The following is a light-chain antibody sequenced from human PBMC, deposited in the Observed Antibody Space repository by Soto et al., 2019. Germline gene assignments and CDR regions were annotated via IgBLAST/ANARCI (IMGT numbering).Light chain of an antibody. Sequence: QSALTQPASVSGSPGQSITISCTGTNSDVGGYNHVSWYRQYPGNAPKLIIYDVSQRPSGVPDRFSDSKSANTASLTISGLQAEDEADYYCCSYAGSYIYVFGIGTKLTVL. CDR3: CSYAGSYIYV. J-gene: IGLJ1*01. CDR2: DVS. CDR1: NSDVGGYNH. V-gene: IGLV2-11*01.